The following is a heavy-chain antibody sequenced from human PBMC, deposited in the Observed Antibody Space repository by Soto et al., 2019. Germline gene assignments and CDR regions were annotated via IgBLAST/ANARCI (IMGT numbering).Heavy chain of an antibody. V-gene: IGHV3-74*01. J-gene: IGHJ4*02. CDR3: ARGPPAAIGPDY. CDR1: GFTLSSYW. Sequence: EVQLVESGGGLVQPGGSLRLSCAASGFTLSSYWMHWVRQAPGKGLVWVSRINSDGSSTSYADSVKGRFTISRDNAKNTLYLQMNSLRAEDTAVYYCARGPPAAIGPDYLGQGTLVTVSS. D-gene: IGHD2-2*01. CDR2: INSDGSST.